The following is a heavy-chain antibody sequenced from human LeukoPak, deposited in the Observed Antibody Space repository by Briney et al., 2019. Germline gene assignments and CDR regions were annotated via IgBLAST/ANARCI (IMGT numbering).Heavy chain of an antibody. V-gene: IGHV3-43*01. CDR1: GFTFDDYT. CDR2: ISRDGGST. J-gene: IGHJ4*02. D-gene: IGHD2-8*01. Sequence: GGSLRLSCAASGFTFDDYTFHWVRHAPGKGLEWVSLISRDGGSTYYADSVRGRFTISRDNSKSSLYLQMNSLRTEDTALYYCTKDRYCTTTFCPLDYWGQGTLVTVSS. CDR3: TKDRYCTTTFCPLDY.